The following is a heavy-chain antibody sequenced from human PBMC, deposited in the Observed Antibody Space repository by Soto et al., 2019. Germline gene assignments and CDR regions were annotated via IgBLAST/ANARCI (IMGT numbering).Heavy chain of an antibody. J-gene: IGHJ4*02. V-gene: IGHV4-59*08. D-gene: IGHD6-13*01. CDR1: GGSISSYY. CDR2: IYNSGST. CDR3: ARGSTGYSSSWYRY. Sequence: QVQLQESGPGLVKPSETLSLTCTVSGGSISSYYWSWIRQPPGKGLEWIGYIYNSGSTNYNPSLKSRVTISVDTSKNQFSLKLSSVTAADMAVYYCARGSTGYSSSWYRYWGQGTLVTVSS.